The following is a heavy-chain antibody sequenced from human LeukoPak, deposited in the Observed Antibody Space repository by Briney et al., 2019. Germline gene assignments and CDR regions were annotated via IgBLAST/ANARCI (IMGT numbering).Heavy chain of an antibody. CDR3: ARDGGQNSDAFDI. V-gene: IGHV3-21*01. J-gene: IGHJ3*02. CDR2: ISSSSSYI. Sequence: PGGSLRLSCAASGFTVSSNYMSWVRQAPGKGLEWVSSISSSSSYIYYVDSVKGRFTISRDNAKNSLYLQMNSLRAEDTAVYYCARDGGQNSDAFDIWGQGTMVTVSS. CDR1: GFTVSSNY. D-gene: IGHD6-25*01.